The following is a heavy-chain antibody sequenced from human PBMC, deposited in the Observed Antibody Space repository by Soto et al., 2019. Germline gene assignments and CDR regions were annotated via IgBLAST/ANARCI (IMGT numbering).Heavy chain of an antibody. Sequence: PSETLSLTXTVSGGSIANNNYFWGWVRQPPGKGLEWIGSAAYSGGTYKNPSLKSRVTVSVDTSKNQFSLKLTSVTAADTAVYYRAKVVVGATSHSDFDSWGQGTLVTVSS. CDR1: GGSIANNNYF. J-gene: IGHJ4*02. CDR3: AKVVVGATSHSDFDS. D-gene: IGHD2-15*01. CDR2: AAYSGGT. V-gene: IGHV4-39*01.